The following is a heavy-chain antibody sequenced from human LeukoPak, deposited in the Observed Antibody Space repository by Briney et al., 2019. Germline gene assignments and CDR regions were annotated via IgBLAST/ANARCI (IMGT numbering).Heavy chain of an antibody. D-gene: IGHD3-16*01. CDR3: AKFAGKGYFDY. V-gene: IGHV3-30*18. Sequence: PGRFLRLSCAASGFTFNSYAMHWVRQAPGKGLEWVAIISKDGSNEHYADSVKGRFTVSRDNSKNTLYMQMNRLRVEDTAVYYCAKFAGKGYFDYWGQGTLVTVSP. CDR2: ISKDGSNE. CDR1: GFTFNSYA. J-gene: IGHJ4*02.